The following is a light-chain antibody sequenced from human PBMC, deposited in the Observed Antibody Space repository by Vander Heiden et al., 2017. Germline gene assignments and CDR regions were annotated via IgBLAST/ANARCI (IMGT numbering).Light chain of an antibody. J-gene: IGKJ2*01. CDR2: GAS. CDR1: QSVTSN. CDR3: QQYNNWPLYT. Sequence: EIVMTQSPATLSVSPGERATLSCRASQSVTSNLAWYQQKPGQATRLLIYGASTRATGIPARCSGSGSATEFTLTISSLQSEDFAVYYCQQYNNWPLYTFGQGTKLEIK. V-gene: IGKV3-15*01.